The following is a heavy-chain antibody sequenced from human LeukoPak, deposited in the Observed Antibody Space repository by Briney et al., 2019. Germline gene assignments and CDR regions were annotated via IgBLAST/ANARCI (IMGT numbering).Heavy chain of an antibody. J-gene: IGHJ5*02. V-gene: IGHV1-69*05. Sequence: SVKVSCKASGGTFSSYAISWVRQAPGQRLEWMGGIIPIFGTANYAQKFQGRVTITTDESTSTAYMELSSLRSEDTAVYYCARARGITYEFDPWGQGTLVTVSS. D-gene: IGHD3-10*01. CDR1: GGTFSSYA. CDR3: ARARGITYEFDP. CDR2: IIPIFGTA.